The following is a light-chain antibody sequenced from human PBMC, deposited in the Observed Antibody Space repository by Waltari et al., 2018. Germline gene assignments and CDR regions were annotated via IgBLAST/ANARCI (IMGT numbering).Light chain of an antibody. V-gene: IGKV1-39*01. J-gene: IGKJ1*01. CDR1: QTISIY. CDR2: AAS. Sequence: DIQMTQSPSSLSASIGDRVTITCRARQTISIYLNWYQQKPGKAPNLLIYAASNLQDGVPSRFSGIGSGTDFTLTISNLQPEDFSTYYCQQNYITPPTFGQGTKVEI. CDR3: QQNYITPPT.